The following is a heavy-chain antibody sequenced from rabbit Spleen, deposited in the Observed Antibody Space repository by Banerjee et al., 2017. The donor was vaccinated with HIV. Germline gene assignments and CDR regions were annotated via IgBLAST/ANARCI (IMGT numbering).Heavy chain of an antibody. J-gene: IGHJ3*01. D-gene: IGHD2-1*01. CDR1: GFSFSSSDY. Sequence: QSLEESGGDLVKPGASLTLTCTASGFSFSSSDYMCWVRQAPGKGLEWISCIAGSSSGFTYSATWAKGRFTCSKTSSTTVTLQMTSLTVADTATYFCARGDRFDDAGAARKVHLWGQGTLVTVS. CDR2: IAGSSSGFT. CDR3: ARGDRFDDAGAARKVHL. V-gene: IGHV1S40*01.